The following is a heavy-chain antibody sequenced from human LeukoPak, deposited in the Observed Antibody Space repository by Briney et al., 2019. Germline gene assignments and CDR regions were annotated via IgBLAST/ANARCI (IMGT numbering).Heavy chain of an antibody. CDR3: ARDLERGYSGYDRDDAFDI. J-gene: IGHJ3*02. D-gene: IGHD5-12*01. V-gene: IGHV3-33*01. CDR2: IWYDGSNK. CDR1: GFTFSSYG. Sequence: GRSLRLSCAASGFTFSSYGMHWVRQAPGKGLEWVAVIWYDGSNKYYADSVKGRFTISRDNSKNTLYLQMNSLRAEDTAVYYRARDLERGYSGYDRDDAFDIWGQGTMVTVSS.